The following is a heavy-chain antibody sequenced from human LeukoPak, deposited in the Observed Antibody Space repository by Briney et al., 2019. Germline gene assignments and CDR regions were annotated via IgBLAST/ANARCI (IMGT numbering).Heavy chain of an antibody. CDR1: GFTFSSYA. J-gene: IGHJ4*02. CDR3: ARGAVPAARRRAPAAFDY. CDR2: ISGSGGST. V-gene: IGHV3-23*01. D-gene: IGHD2-2*01. Sequence: PGGSLRLSCAASGFTFSSYAMSWVRQAPGKGLEWVSAISGSGGSTYYADSVKGRFIISRDNSKNTLYLQMNSLRAEDTAVYYCARGAVPAARRRAPAAFDYWGQGTLVTVSS.